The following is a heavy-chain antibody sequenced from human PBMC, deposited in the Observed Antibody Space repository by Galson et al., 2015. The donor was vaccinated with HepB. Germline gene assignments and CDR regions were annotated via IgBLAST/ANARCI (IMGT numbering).Heavy chain of an antibody. J-gene: IGHJ4*02. CDR3: ARDLMEYSGYEMAMGY. Sequence: SVKVSCKASGYTFTSYAMHWVRQAPGQRLEWMGWINAGNGNTKYSQKFQGRVTITRDTSASTAYMELSSLRSEDTAVYYCARDLMEYSGYEMAMGYWGQGTLVTVSS. CDR2: INAGNGNT. CDR1: GYTFTSYA. D-gene: IGHD5-12*01. V-gene: IGHV1-3*01.